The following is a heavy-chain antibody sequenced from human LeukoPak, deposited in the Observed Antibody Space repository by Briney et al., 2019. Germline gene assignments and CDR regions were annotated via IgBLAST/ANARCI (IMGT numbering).Heavy chain of an antibody. CDR3: AREFGLLWFGELLDDYGMDV. CDR2: ISYDGSNK. V-gene: IGHV3-30*03. J-gene: IGHJ6*02. CDR1: GFTFSSYG. D-gene: IGHD3-10*01. Sequence: GRSLRLSCAASGFTFSSYGMHWVRQAPGKGLEWVAVISYDGSNKYYADSVKGRFTISRDNSKNTLYLQMNSLRAEDTAVYYCAREFGLLWFGELLDDYGMDVWGQGTTVTVSS.